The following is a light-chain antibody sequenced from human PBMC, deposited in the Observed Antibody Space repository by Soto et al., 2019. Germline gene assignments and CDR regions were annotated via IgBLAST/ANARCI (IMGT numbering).Light chain of an antibody. CDR3: QQRSNWSWT. CDR2: DAS. V-gene: IGKV3-11*01. J-gene: IGKJ1*01. Sequence: EIFVTQSPATLSLYPGEKATLSCRASQSVSSYLAWYQQKPGQAPRLLIYDASNRATGIPARFSGSGSGTDFTLTISSLEPEDFAVYYCQQRSNWSWTFGQGTRWIS. CDR1: QSVSSY.